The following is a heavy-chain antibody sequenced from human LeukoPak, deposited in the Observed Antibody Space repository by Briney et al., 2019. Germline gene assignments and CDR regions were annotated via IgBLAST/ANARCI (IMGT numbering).Heavy chain of an antibody. CDR2: ISWNSGSI. Sequence: GGSLRLSCAASGFTFSSYSMNWVRQAPGKGLEWVSGISWNSGSIGYADSVKGRFTISRDNAKNSLYLQMNSLRAEDTALYYCAKDMGRYYYGSGSYDYWGQGTLVTVSS. J-gene: IGHJ4*02. CDR1: GFTFSSYS. CDR3: AKDMGRYYYGSGSYDY. V-gene: IGHV3-9*01. D-gene: IGHD3-10*01.